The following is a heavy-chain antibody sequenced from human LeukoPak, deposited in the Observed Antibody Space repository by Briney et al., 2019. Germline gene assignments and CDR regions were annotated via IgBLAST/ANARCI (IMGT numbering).Heavy chain of an antibody. J-gene: IGHJ1*01. D-gene: IGHD3-9*01. CDR1: GYTFTSYY. CDR3: ARDKVSVRYFDWLVDGFQH. Sequence: ASVKVSCKASGYTFTSYYMHWVRQAPGQGLEWMGIINPSGGSTSYAQKFQGRVTMTRDTSTSTVYMELSSLRSEDMAVYYCARDKVSVRYFDWLVDGFQHWGQGTLVTVSS. V-gene: IGHV1-46*01. CDR2: INPSGGST.